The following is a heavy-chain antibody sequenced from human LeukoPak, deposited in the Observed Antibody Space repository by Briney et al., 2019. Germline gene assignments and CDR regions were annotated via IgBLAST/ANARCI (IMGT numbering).Heavy chain of an antibody. J-gene: IGHJ6*02. CDR3: ARDLPSITGYYYYGMDV. CDR2: INPSGGST. Sequence: ASVKVSCKASGYTFTSYYMHWVRQAPGQGLEWMGIINPSGGSTSYAQKFQGRVTVTRDTSTSTVYMELSSLRSEDTAVYYCARDLPSITGYYYYGMDVWGQGTTVTVSS. D-gene: IGHD1-20*01. V-gene: IGHV1-46*01. CDR1: GYTFTSYY.